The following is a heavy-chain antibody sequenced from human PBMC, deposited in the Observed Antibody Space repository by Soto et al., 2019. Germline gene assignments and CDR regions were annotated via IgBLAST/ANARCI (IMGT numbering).Heavy chain of an antibody. D-gene: IGHD3-9*01. J-gene: IGHJ6*03. CDR2: IKQDGSEK. Sequence: GGSPRLSCAASGFTFSSYWMSWVRQAPGKGLEWVANIKQDGSEKYYVDSVKGRFTISRDNAKNSLYLQMNSLRAEDTAVYYCARVVDPSKNYYYYYMDVWGKGTTVTVSS. CDR3: ARVVDPSKNYYYYYMDV. V-gene: IGHV3-7*01. CDR1: GFTFSSYW.